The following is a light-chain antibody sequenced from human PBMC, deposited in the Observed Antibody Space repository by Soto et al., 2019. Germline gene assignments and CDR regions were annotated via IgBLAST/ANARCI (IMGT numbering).Light chain of an antibody. CDR2: GAS. CDR1: QSVSSSY. J-gene: IGKJ2*01. CDR3: QQYGSSPPLYT. Sequence: EIVLTQSPGTLSLSPGERATLSCRASQSVSSSYLAWYQQKPGQAPRLLIYGASSRATGIPDRFSGSGSGTDFTITISRLEPEDFAVYYCQQYGSSPPLYTFGQGTKVEVK. V-gene: IGKV3-20*01.